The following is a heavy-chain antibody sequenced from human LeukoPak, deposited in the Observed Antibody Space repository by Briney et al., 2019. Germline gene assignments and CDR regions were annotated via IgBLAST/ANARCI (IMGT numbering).Heavy chain of an antibody. V-gene: IGHV3-30*02. CDR3: AKGGYSSGWFDY. Sequence: PGGSLRLSCAASGFTFSSYGTHWVRQAPGKGLEWVAFIRYDGSNKYYADSVKGRFTISRDNSKNTLYLQMNSLRAEDTAVYYCAKGGYSSGWFDYWGQGTLVTVSS. D-gene: IGHD6-19*01. CDR2: IRYDGSNK. CDR1: GFTFSSYG. J-gene: IGHJ4*02.